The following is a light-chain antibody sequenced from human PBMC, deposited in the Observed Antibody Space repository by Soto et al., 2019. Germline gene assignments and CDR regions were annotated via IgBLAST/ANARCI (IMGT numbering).Light chain of an antibody. V-gene: IGLV1-44*01. CDR1: SSNIGSNT. J-gene: IGLJ3*02. Sequence: QSVLTQPPSASGNPGQRVTISCSGRSSNIGSNTVNWYQQLPGTAPKLLIYSNNQRPSGVPDRFSGSKSGTSASLAISGLQSEDEADYYCAAWDDSLNGFWVFGGGTKLTVL. CDR3: AAWDDSLNGFWV. CDR2: SNN.